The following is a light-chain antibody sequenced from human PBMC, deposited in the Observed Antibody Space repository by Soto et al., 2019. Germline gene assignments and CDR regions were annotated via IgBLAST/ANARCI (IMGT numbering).Light chain of an antibody. CDR1: QSVSTY. J-gene: IGKJ5*01. Sequence: EIVLTQSPATLSLSPGERATLSCRASQSVSTYLAWYQQKPGQAPRLLIYDASNRAAGVPVRFSGSGSGTDLTLTISSVEPDDFAVYYCQQRSNWPPITFGQGTRLDIK. CDR2: DAS. V-gene: IGKV3-11*01. CDR3: QQRSNWPPIT.